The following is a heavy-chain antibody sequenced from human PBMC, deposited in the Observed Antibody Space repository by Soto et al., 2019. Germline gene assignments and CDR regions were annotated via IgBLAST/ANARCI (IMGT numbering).Heavy chain of an antibody. J-gene: IGHJ5*02. CDR1: GFTFSMFS. CDR3: VHPRSTVQIPPT. D-gene: IGHD4-17*01. Sequence: GGSLRLSCSASGFTFSMFSMHWVRQAPGKGLEYVSGISSNGDSTYYADSVKGRFTISRDNSKNTLYLQMSSLRAVDTAVYYCVHPRSTVQIPPTWGQGTLVTVPS. V-gene: IGHV3-64D*06. CDR2: ISSNGDST.